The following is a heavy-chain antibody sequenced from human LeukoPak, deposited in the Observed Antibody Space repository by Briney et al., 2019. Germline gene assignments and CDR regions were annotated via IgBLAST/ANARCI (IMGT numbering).Heavy chain of an antibody. Sequence: SETLSLTCAVYGGSFSGYYWSWIRQPPGKGLEWIGEINHSGSTNYNPSLKSRVTISVDTSKNQFSLKLSSVTAADTAVYYCARNEYSSSSPTFFDYWGQGTLVTVSS. V-gene: IGHV4-34*01. D-gene: IGHD6-6*01. J-gene: IGHJ4*02. CDR1: GGSFSGYY. CDR2: INHSGST. CDR3: ARNEYSSSSPTFFDY.